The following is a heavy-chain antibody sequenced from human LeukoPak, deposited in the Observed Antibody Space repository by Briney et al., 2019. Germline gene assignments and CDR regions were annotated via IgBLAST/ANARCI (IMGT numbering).Heavy chain of an antibody. V-gene: IGHV4-39*07. J-gene: IGHJ4*02. D-gene: IGHD2-8*01. Sequence: SETLSLTCTVSGGSISSSSYYWGWIRQPPGKGLEWIGSIYYSGSTYYNPSLKSRVTISVDTSKNQFSLKLSSVTAADTAVYYCARDAALIRPRTSDWGQGTLVTVSS. CDR3: ARDAALIRPRTSD. CDR2: IYYSGST. CDR1: GGSISSSSYY.